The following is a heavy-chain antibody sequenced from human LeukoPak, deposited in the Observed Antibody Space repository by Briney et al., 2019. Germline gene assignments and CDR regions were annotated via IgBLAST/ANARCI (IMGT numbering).Heavy chain of an antibody. CDR3: ARKLGGAQCGGDCFFDH. CDR2: VRSTGTYT. Sequence: RPSRQGATFLLTVYYVRWFRLAAREFLGWLGYVRSTGTYTTYGDSRRGRFTPHRHNSKNLPLLQMNSLRAEDTAVYYCARKLGGAQCGGDCFFDHWGQGTRVAVSS. D-gene: IGHD2-21*02. CDR1: TFLLTVYY. V-gene: IGHV3-11*03. J-gene: IGHJ4*03.